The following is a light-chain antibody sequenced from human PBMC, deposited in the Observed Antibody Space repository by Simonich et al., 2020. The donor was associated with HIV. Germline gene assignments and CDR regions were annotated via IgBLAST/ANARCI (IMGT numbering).Light chain of an antibody. V-gene: IGKV3D-20*02. J-gene: IGKJ2*01. CDR1: QSVSSSY. Sequence: EIVLTQSPGTLSLSPGERATLSCRASQSVSSSYVAWYQQKPGQAPRLLIYDASNRATGIPARFSGSGSGTDFTLTISSLQSDDFAVYYCQQYNNWPYTFGQGTKLEIK. CDR3: QQYNNWPYT. CDR2: DAS.